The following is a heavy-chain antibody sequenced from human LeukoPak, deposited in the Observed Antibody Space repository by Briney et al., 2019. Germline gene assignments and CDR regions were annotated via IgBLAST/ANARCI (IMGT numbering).Heavy chain of an antibody. D-gene: IGHD1-26*01. Sequence: GGSLRLSCAASGFTFSSYAMNWVRQAPGKGLEWVSAISGSGRSTYYADSVKGRCTISRDNSKNTLYLQMNSLRAGDTAVYYCAKDRVGATTYNWFDPWGQGTLVTVSS. CDR3: AKDRVGATTYNWFDP. CDR2: ISGSGRST. J-gene: IGHJ5*02. CDR1: GFTFSSYA. V-gene: IGHV3-23*01.